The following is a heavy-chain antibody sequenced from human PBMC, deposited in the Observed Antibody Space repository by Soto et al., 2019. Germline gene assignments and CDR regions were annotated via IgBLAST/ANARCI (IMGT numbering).Heavy chain of an antibody. CDR3: AKSLRDYYGSGSYYNRPNWFDS. V-gene: IGHV3-23*01. CDR2: ISGSGGST. Sequence: GGSLRLSCAASGFTFSSYAMSWVRQAPGKGLEWVSAISGSGGSTYYADSVKGRFTISRDNSKNTLYLQMNSLRVEDTAVYYCAKSLRDYYGSGSYYNRPNWFDSWGQGTLVTVSS. D-gene: IGHD3-10*01. CDR1: GFTFSSYA. J-gene: IGHJ5*01.